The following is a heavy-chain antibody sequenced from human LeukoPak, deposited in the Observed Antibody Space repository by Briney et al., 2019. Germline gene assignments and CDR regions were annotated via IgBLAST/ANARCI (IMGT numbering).Heavy chain of an antibody. V-gene: IGHV3-23*01. CDR1: GFTFSSYA. Sequence: GGSLRLSCAASGFTFSSYAMSWVRQAPGKGLEWVSAISGSGGSTYYADSVEGRFTISRDNSKNTLYLQMNSLRAEDTAVYYCAKDSSGWFGYYFDYWGQGTLVTVSS. D-gene: IGHD3-10*01. J-gene: IGHJ4*02. CDR3: AKDSSGWFGYYFDY. CDR2: ISGSGGST.